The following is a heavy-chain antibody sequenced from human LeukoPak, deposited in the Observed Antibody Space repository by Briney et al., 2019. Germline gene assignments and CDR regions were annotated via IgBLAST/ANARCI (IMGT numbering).Heavy chain of an antibody. CDR2: FDPEDGET. V-gene: IGHV1-24*01. Sequence: ASVKVSCKVSGYTLTELSMHWVRQAPGKGLEWMGGFDPEDGETIYAQKFQGRVTMTRDTSTSTVYMELSSLRSEDTAVYYCARNLRNGPPFDYWGQGTLVTVSS. D-gene: IGHD1-1*01. CDR1: GYTLTELS. CDR3: ARNLRNGPPFDY. J-gene: IGHJ4*02.